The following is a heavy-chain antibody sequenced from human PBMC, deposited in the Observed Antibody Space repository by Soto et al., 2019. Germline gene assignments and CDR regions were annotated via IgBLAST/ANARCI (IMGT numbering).Heavy chain of an antibody. CDR1: GFTFSSYG. V-gene: IGHV3-30*18. Sequence: QVQLVESGGGVVQPGRPLRLSCAASGFTFSSYGMHWVRQAPGKGLEWVAVISYDGSNKYYADSVKGRFTISRDNSKNTMYLQMNSLRAEDTAVYYCAKEVIEATTYYYYYGMDVWGQGTTVTVSS. CDR2: ISYDGSNK. CDR3: AKEVIEATTYYYYYGMDV. D-gene: IGHD5-12*01. J-gene: IGHJ6*02.